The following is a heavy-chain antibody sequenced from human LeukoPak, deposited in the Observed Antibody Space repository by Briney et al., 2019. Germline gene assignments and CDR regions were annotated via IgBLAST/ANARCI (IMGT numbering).Heavy chain of an antibody. CDR3: ARLKGTTSVFDY. CDR2: INPGGFDK. J-gene: IGHJ4*02. D-gene: IGHD4-17*01. V-gene: IGHV3-7*03. CDR1: GFTLCGLW. Sequence: GGSLRLSCVASGFTLCGLWMTWVRPAPGKGLEWVGNINPGGFDKFYVDSVKGRFTMSRDNARNSLYLQMDSLRAEDTAVYYCARLKGTTSVFDYWGQGTLVTVSS.